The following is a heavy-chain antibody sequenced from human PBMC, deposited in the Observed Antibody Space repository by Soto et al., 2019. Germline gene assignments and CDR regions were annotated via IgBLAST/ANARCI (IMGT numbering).Heavy chain of an antibody. CDR1: GYTFTNHA. J-gene: IGHJ4*02. Sequence: QVQLVQSGAEEKKPGASVKVSCKASGYTFTNHAIHWVRQAPGQGLEWMGWIKAGKGDTKYPQRFQGRVTVTRDTSASTAYMELSSLRAEDTAVYYCARNILGGTTDYWGPGTLVTVPP. D-gene: IGHD3-9*01. V-gene: IGHV1-3*05. CDR2: IKAGKGDT. CDR3: ARNILGGTTDY.